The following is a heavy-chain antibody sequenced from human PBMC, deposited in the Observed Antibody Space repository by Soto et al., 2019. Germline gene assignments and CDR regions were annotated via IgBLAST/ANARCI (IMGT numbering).Heavy chain of an antibody. V-gene: IGHV3-23*01. CDR3: AKMRAYDFWSGTVFDY. J-gene: IGHJ4*02. D-gene: IGHD3-3*01. CDR2: ISGSGGST. Sequence: GGSLRLSCAASGFTFSSYAMSWVRQAPGKGLEWVSAISGSGGSTYYADSVKGRFTISRDNSKNTLYLQMNSLRAEDTAVYYCAKMRAYDFWSGTVFDYWGQGTLVTVSS. CDR1: GFTFSSYA.